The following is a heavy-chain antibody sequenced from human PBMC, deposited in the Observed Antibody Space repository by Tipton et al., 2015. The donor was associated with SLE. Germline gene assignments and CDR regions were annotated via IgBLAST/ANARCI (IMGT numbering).Heavy chain of an antibody. Sequence: SLRLSCAVSGASITSSDWWSWVRQHPGKGLEYIGEIHHRGSTNYKSSLRGRVTISVDKSKNQFSLKLTSVTAADTAVYYCARWIPLTGINVWGQGATVTVSS. CDR1: GASITSSDW. V-gene: IGHV4-4*02. D-gene: IGHD5-18*01. CDR3: ARWIPLTGINV. J-gene: IGHJ6*02. CDR2: IHHRGST.